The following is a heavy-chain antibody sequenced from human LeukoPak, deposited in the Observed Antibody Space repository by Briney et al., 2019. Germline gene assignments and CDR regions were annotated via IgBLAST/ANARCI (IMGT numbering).Heavy chain of an antibody. CDR1: GYTFTSYG. CDR3: ARLVGGYYYDSSGYFDY. J-gene: IGHJ4*02. D-gene: IGHD3-22*01. CDR2: INPNSGGT. V-gene: IGHV1-2*02. Sequence: ASVKVSCKASGYTFTSYGISWVRQAPGQGLEWMGWINPNSGGTNYAQKFQGRVTMTRDTSISTAYMELSRLRSDDTAVYYCARLVGGYYYDSSGYFDYWGQGTLVTVSS.